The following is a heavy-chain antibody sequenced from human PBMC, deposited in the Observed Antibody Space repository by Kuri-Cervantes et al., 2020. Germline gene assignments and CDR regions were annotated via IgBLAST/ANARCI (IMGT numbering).Heavy chain of an antibody. CDR1: GFTFSRYW. Sequence: GGSLRLSCAASGFTFSRYWMSWVRQTPGKGLEWVANIRQDGREMYHVDSVKGRFTISRDNAKNSLYLQMNSLRAEDTAVYYCARGHYYYGMDVWGQGTTVTVSS. V-gene: IGHV3-7*01. J-gene: IGHJ6*02. CDR2: IRQDGREM. CDR3: ARGHYYYGMDV.